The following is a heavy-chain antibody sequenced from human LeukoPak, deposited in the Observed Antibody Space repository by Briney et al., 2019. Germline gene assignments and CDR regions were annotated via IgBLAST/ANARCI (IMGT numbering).Heavy chain of an antibody. J-gene: IGHJ4*02. V-gene: IGHV3-30-3*02. CDR1: GFTLVNYA. Sequence: GGSLRLSCAASGFTLVNYAMMWVRQAPGGGLEWVAFIFSVATNKFYADSVRGRFTISRDNSKNTLYLQMNSLRAEDTAVYYCAKDDSGYDFWSGYWGSANWGQGTLVTVSS. CDR2: IFSVATNK. CDR3: AKDDSGYDFWSGYWGSAN. D-gene: IGHD3-3*01.